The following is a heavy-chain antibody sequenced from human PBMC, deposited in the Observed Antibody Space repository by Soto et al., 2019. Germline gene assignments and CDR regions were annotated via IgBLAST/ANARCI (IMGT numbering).Heavy chain of an antibody. CDR3: ARGPDRSGFYLFDY. CDR2: IIPLSGTT. D-gene: IGHD3-22*01. V-gene: IGHV1-69*13. J-gene: IGHJ4*02. CDR1: GGTFSNHA. Sequence: SVKVSCKASGGTFSNHAVSWVRQAPGQGPEWMGGIIPLSGTTNYVQKFQGRVTITADESMTTACMELSSLRFDDTAVYYCARGPDRSGFYLFDYWGQGTLVTVSS.